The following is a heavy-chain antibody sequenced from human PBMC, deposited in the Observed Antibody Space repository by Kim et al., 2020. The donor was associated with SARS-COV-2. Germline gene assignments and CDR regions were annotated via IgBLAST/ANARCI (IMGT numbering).Heavy chain of an antibody. CDR1: GFTFSSYG. V-gene: IGHV3-30*18. CDR3: AKDLGSSGWSATLLGPYYYYGMDV. Sequence: GGSLRLSCAASGFTFSSYGMHWVRQAPGKGLEWVAVISYDGSNKYYADSVKGRFTISRDNSKNTLYLQMNSLRAEDTAVYYCAKDLGSSGWSATLLGPYYYYGMDVWGQGTTVTVSS. D-gene: IGHD6-19*01. J-gene: IGHJ6*02. CDR2: ISYDGSNK.